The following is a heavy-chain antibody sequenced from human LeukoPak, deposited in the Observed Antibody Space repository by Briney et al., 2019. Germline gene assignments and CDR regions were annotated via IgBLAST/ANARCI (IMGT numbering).Heavy chain of an antibody. J-gene: IGHJ3*02. CDR1: GFTFDDYA. CDR3: AKDTEVVPTSVAFDI. CDR2: ISWNSGSI. D-gene: IGHD2-15*01. V-gene: IGHV3-9*01. Sequence: SGRSLRLSCAASGFTFDDYAMHWVRQAPGKGLEWVSGISWNSGSIGYADSVKGRFTISRDNAKNSLYLQMNSLRAEDTALYYCAKDTEVVPTSVAFDIWGQGTMVTVSS.